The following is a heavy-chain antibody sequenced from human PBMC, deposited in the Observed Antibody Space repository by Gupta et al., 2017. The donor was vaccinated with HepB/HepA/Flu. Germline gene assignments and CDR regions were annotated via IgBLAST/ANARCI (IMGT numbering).Heavy chain of an antibody. D-gene: IGHD3-3*01. J-gene: IGHJ6*03. Sequence: QVQLVQSGAEVKKPGASVKVSCKASGYTFTGYYMHWVRQAPGQGLEWMGWINPNSGGTNYEKKFQGRVTMTRDTSISTAYMELSRLRADDTAVYYCARELTFDGSWSGDDSDYYYYYMDVGGKGTTVTVSS. CDR2: INPNSGGT. CDR1: GYTFTGYY. CDR3: ARELTFDGSWSGDDSDYYYYYMDV. V-gene: IGHV1-2*02.